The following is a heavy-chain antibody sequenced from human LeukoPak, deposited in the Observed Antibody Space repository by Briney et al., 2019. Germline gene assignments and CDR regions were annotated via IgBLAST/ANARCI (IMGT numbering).Heavy chain of an antibody. Sequence: ASVKVSCKASGGTFSSYAISWVRQAPGQGLEWMGGIIPIFGTANYAQKFQGRVTITADESTSTAYMELSSLRSEDTAVYYCARDVYSSSWFTHWFDPWGQGTLVTVSS. J-gene: IGHJ5*02. CDR1: GGTFSSYA. CDR3: ARDVYSSSWFTHWFDP. V-gene: IGHV1-69*01. CDR2: IIPIFGTA. D-gene: IGHD6-13*01.